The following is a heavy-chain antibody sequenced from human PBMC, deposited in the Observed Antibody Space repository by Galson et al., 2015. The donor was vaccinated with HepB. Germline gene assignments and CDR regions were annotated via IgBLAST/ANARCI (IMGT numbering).Heavy chain of an antibody. CDR1: GASISSESYY. J-gene: IGHJ4*02. CDR3: ARRIAVAGDPFDY. CDR2: IYYSGST. Sequence: SETLSLTCTVSGASISSESYYWGWIRQPPGKGLEWIGSIYYSGSTDYNPSLKSRVTISVDTSKNQLSLKLSSVTAADTAVYYCARRIAVAGDPFDYWGQGTLVTVSS. V-gene: IGHV4-39*01. D-gene: IGHD6-19*01.